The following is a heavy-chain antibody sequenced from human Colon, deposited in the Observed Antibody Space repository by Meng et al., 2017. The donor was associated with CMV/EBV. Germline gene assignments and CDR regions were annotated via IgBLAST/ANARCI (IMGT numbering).Heavy chain of an antibody. Sequence: SETLSLTCTVSGGSINDYYWSWIRQPPGKGLEWIGYVYYSGTTKYNPSLKSRVTISVDRSRNQFSLKLNSVTAADTAIYYCARDWSSNYYFDSWGQGMLVTVSS. J-gene: IGHJ4*02. CDR3: ARDWSSNYYFDS. V-gene: IGHV4-59*12. CDR2: VYYSGTT. D-gene: IGHD1-1*01. CDR1: GGSINDYY.